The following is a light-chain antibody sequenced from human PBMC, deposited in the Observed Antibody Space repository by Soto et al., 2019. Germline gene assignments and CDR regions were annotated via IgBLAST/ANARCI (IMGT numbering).Light chain of an antibody. Sequence: QSVLTQPASVSGSPGQLITISCTGTSSDVGGYNYVSWYQQHPGKAPKLMIFEVSSRPSGVSYRFSGSKSGNTASLTISGLQAEDEADYYCSSYTSSSTLYVFGSGTKVTVL. J-gene: IGLJ1*01. V-gene: IGLV2-14*01. CDR1: SSDVGGYNY. CDR3: SSYTSSSTLYV. CDR2: EVS.